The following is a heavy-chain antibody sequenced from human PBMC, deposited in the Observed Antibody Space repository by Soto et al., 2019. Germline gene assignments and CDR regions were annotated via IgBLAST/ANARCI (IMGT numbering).Heavy chain of an antibody. CDR3: VKETYYYVVSSYYPIGS. D-gene: IGHD3-22*01. Sequence: GGSLRLSCAASGFTFDDYNMHCVRQAPGKGLEWVSVISRDGTNTNYAESVRGRFTISRDNSKNSLYLQMNSLRTEDTALYYCVKETYYYVVSSYYPIGSWGQGTLVTVSS. V-gene: IGHV3-43*01. CDR1: GFTFDDYN. CDR2: ISRDGTNT. J-gene: IGHJ5*02.